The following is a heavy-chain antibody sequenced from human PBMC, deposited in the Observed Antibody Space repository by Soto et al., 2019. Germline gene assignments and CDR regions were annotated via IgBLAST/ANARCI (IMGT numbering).Heavy chain of an antibody. V-gene: IGHV1-3*01. CDR1: GYTFTSYA. Sequence: EAAVKVSCKASGYTFTSYAMHWVRQAPGQRLEWMGWINAGNSNTKYSQKFQGRVTITRDTSASTAYMELSSLRSEDTAVYYCASLHYDFWSGYLPDWGQGTLVTVSS. CDR3: ASLHYDFWSGYLPD. CDR2: INAGNSNT. J-gene: IGHJ1*01. D-gene: IGHD3-3*01.